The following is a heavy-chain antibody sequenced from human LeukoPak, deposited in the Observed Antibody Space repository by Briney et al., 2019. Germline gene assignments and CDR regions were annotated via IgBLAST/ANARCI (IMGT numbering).Heavy chain of an antibody. D-gene: IGHD6-13*01. CDR2: ITSSSSII. CDR1: GFTFSSYS. V-gene: IGHV3-48*01. Sequence: PGGSLRLSCAASGFTFSSYSMNWVRQAPGKGLEWVSYITSSSSIIYYGDSVKGRFTVSRDNAENSQYLQMNSLRAEDTAVYYCAREGIAATVDYWGQGTLVTVSS. J-gene: IGHJ4*02. CDR3: AREGIAATVDY.